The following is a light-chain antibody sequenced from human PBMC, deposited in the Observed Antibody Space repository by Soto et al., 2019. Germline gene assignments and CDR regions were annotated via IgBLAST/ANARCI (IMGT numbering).Light chain of an antibody. J-gene: IGKJ4*01. CDR3: QQYYSTPLT. Sequence: DIVMTQSPDSLAVYLGGRATINCKSSQSVLYSSNNKNYLAWYQQKPGQPPKLLIYWASTRESGVPDRFSGSGSGTDFTLTISSLQAEDVAVYYCQQYYSTPLTFGGGTKVDIK. V-gene: IGKV4-1*01. CDR1: QSVLYSSNNKNY. CDR2: WAS.